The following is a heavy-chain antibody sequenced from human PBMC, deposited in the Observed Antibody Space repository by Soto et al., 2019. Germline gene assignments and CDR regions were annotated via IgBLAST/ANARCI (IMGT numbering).Heavy chain of an antibody. V-gene: IGHV1-18*04. J-gene: IGHJ3*02. CDR1: GYNFTSYG. D-gene: IGHD7-27*01. CDR2: ISAYNGNT. Sequence: ASVKVSCKASGYNFTSYGISWVRQAPGQGLEWMGWISAYNGNTNYAQKLHGRVTMTTDTSTSTAYMELRSLRSDDTAVYYCARGSSFWGPDAFDIWGQGTMVTVSS. CDR3: ARGSSFWGPDAFDI.